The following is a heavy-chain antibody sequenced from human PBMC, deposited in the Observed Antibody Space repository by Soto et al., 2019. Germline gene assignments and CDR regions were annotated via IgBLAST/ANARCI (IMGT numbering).Heavy chain of an antibody. CDR2: ISYDGSNK. J-gene: IGHJ3*02. CDR3: ARGPAAFDI. Sequence: QVQLVESGGGVVQPGRSLRLSCAASGFTFSSYAMHWVRQAPGKGLEWVAVISYDGSNKYYADSVKGRFTISRDNSKNKLYLQMNSLRAEDTAVYYCARGPAAFDIWGQGTMVTVSS. CDR1: GFTFSSYA. V-gene: IGHV3-30-3*01.